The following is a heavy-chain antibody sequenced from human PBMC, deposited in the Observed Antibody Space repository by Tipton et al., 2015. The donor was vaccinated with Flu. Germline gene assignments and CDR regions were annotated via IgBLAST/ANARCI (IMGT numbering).Heavy chain of an antibody. V-gene: IGHV3-53*01. J-gene: IGHJ4*02. CDR2: IYSGGST. Sequence: SLRLSCAASGFTVSSNYMSWVRQAPGKGLEWVSVIYSGGSTYYADSVKGRFTISRDNSKNTLYLQMNSLRAEDTAVYYCARDSIGAPGVGYRGQGTLVTVSS. CDR1: GFTVSSNY. CDR3: ARDSIGAPGVGY.